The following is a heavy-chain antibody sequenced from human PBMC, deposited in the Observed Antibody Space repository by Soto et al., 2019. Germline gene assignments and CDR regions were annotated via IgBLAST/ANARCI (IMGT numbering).Heavy chain of an antibody. D-gene: IGHD3-16*01. CDR1: GGSVSSGSYY. CDR3: ARDWGRKGPDYVANYYYYGMDV. Sequence: PSETLSLTCTVSGGSVSSGSYYWSWIRQPPGKGLEWIGYIYYSGSTNYNPSLKSRVTISVDTSKNQFSLKLSSVTAADTAVYYCARDWGRKGPDYVANYYYYGMDVRGQRTKVTVSS. J-gene: IGHJ6*02. CDR2: IYYSGST. V-gene: IGHV4-61*01.